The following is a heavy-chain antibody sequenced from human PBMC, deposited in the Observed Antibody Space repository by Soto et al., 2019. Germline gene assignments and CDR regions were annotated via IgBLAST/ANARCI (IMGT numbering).Heavy chain of an antibody. Sequence: PSETLSLTCTVSGDTSSSGGYYWSWIRQHPGEGLEWIGCIYYTGITYYNPSLKSRVKLFVDTSRNQFSLRLSSVTAADTALYYCARAQGGSGKKWLDFWGQGILVTVSS. CDR1: GDTSSSGGYY. J-gene: IGHJ5*01. V-gene: IGHV4-31*03. CDR2: IYYTGIT. CDR3: ARAQGGSGKKWLDF. D-gene: IGHD3-10*01.